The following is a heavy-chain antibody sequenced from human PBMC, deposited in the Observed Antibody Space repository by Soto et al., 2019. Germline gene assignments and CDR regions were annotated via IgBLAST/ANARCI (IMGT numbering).Heavy chain of an antibody. CDR1: GGTFSSYA. CDR2: IIPIYGTA. D-gene: IGHD2-15*01. J-gene: IGHJ4*02. V-gene: IGHV1-69*13. Sequence: SVKVSCKASGGTFSSYAISWVRQAPGQGLEWMGGIIPIYGTANYAQKFQGRVTITADESTSTAYMELSSLRSEDTAVYYCARVVVVAATPYYFDYWGQGTLVTVSS. CDR3: ARVVVVAATPYYFDY.